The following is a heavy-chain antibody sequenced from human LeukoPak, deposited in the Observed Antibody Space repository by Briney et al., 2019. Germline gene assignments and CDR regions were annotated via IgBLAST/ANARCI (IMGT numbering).Heavy chain of an antibody. J-gene: IGHJ3*02. CDR3: ARDGPSNAFDI. CDR2: IKQDGSEK. Sequence: PGGSLRLSCAASRFTFSSYWMSWVRQAPGKGLEWVANIKQDGSEKYYVDSVKGRFTTSRDNAKNSLYLQMNSLRAEDTAVYYCARDGPSNAFDIWGQGTMVTVSS. CDR1: RFTFSSYW. V-gene: IGHV3-7*01.